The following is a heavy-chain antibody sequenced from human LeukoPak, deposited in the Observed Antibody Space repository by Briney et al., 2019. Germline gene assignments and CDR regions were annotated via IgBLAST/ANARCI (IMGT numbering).Heavy chain of an antibody. CDR2: INHSGST. D-gene: IGHD3-16*01. Sequence: SETLSLTCAVYGGSFSGYYWSWIRQPPGKGLEWIGEINHSGSTNYNPSLKSRVAISLDTSKNQFSLRLNSVTAADTAMYYCARDEYAYGGRTHPYFFNFWGQGILVTVSS. CDR3: ARDEYAYGGRTHPYFFNF. J-gene: IGHJ4*02. CDR1: GGSFSGYY. V-gene: IGHV4-34*01.